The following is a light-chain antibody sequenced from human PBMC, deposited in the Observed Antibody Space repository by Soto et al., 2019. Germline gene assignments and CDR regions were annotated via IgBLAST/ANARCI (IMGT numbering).Light chain of an antibody. CDR2: DVS. CDR1: RSDVGGYNY. CDR3: SSYTSQSTVV. V-gene: IGLV2-14*01. Sequence: QSVLTQPASVSGSPGQSIAISCTGTRSDVGGYNYVSWYQQPPGKAPQLIIYDVSDRPSGVSNRFSGSKSGNTASLTISGLQADDEADYYCSSYTSQSTVVFGGGTKVTVL. J-gene: IGLJ3*02.